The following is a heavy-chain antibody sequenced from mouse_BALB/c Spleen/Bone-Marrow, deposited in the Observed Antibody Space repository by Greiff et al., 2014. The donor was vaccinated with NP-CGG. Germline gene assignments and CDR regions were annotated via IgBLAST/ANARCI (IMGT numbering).Heavy chain of an antibody. CDR2: IDPANGNT. CDR1: GFNIKDTY. J-gene: IGHJ2*01. Sequence: EVQLQQSGAELVKPGASVKLSCTASGFNIKDTYMHWVKQRPDQGLEWIGRIDPANGNTKYNPKFQGKATITSDTSSNTAYLQLSSLTAGDTADYYCVGWKDYWGQGTTLTVSS. CDR3: VGWKDY. D-gene: IGHD3-3*01. V-gene: IGHV14-3*02.